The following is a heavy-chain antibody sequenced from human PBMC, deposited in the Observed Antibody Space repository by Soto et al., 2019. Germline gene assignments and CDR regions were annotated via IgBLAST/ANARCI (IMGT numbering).Heavy chain of an antibody. Sequence: QVQLVESGGGVVQPGRSLRLSCAASGFTFSSYAMHWVRQAPGKGLEWVAVISYDGSIKYYADSVKGRFTIFRDNSKNTLYLQMNSLRAEDTAVYYCARDAPDIVATIKRYYYYYGMDVWGQGTTVTVSS. CDR3: ARDAPDIVATIKRYYYYYGMDV. CDR1: GFTFSSYA. CDR2: ISYDGSIK. V-gene: IGHV3-30-3*01. J-gene: IGHJ6*02. D-gene: IGHD5-12*01.